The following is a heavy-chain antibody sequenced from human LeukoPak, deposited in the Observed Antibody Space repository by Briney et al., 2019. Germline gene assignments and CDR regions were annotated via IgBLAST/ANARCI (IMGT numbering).Heavy chain of an antibody. J-gene: IGHJ4*02. CDR3: ARGSYSLGGFDY. V-gene: IGHV3-74*01. Sequence: PGGSLRPSCAASGFTFSSYWMHWVRQAPGKGLVWVSRISSDGSDTNYADSVKGRFTISRDNAKNTLYLPMNSLRAEDTAVYYCARGSYSLGGFDYWGQGTLVTVSS. CDR1: GFTFSSYW. CDR2: ISSDGSDT. D-gene: IGHD6-13*01.